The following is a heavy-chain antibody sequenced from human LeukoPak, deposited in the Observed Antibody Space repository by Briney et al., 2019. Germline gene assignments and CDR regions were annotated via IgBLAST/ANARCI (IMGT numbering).Heavy chain of an antibody. Sequence: PSETLSLTCTVSGGSIKSYYWSWIRQPAGEGLEWLGHIYASGTTNYNPSLNSRVTMSVDTSRNQFSLRLSSVTAADTAVYYCARRQGTYTLDYGLDVWGQGTTVTVSS. D-gene: IGHD3-16*01. V-gene: IGHV4-4*07. CDR2: IYASGTT. CDR3: ARRQGTYTLDYGLDV. J-gene: IGHJ6*02. CDR1: GGSIKSYY.